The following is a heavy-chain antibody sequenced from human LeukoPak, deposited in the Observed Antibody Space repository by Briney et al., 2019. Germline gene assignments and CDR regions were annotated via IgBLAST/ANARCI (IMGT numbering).Heavy chain of an antibody. CDR3: ARDEGYGDFYFGVSKKYYFDY. J-gene: IGHJ4*02. Sequence: SQTLSLTCTVSGGSITRSDYYWGWIRQSPGKGLEWIGYINYSGNTYYSPSLNNRVTMSLDTSKNQFSLKLSSVTAADTAVYYCARDEGYGDFYFGVSKKYYFDYWGQGTLVTVSS. CDR2: INYSGNT. V-gene: IGHV4-30-4*08. CDR1: GGSITRSDYY. D-gene: IGHD4-17*01.